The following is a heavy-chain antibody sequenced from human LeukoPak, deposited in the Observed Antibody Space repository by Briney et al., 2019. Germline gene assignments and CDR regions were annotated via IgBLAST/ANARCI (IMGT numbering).Heavy chain of an antibody. J-gene: IGHJ6*02. Sequence: GGSLRLSCAASGFTFSSYWMSWVRQAPGKGLEWVSAISGSGNSTYYVDSVKGRFTISRDNSKNTLYLQMNSLSAEDTAIYYCAKVQYVYYGSGSYDMDVWGQGTPVTVSS. D-gene: IGHD3-10*01. CDR1: GFTFSSYW. CDR2: ISGSGNST. CDR3: AKVQYVYYGSGSYDMDV. V-gene: IGHV3-23*01.